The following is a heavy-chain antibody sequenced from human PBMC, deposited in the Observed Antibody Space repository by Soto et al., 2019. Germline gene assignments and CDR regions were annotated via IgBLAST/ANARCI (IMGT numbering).Heavy chain of an antibody. Sequence: GGSLRLSCAASGFTFSSYAMSWVRQAPGKGLEWVSAISGSGGSTYYADSVKGRFTISRDNSKNTLYLQMNSLRAEDTAVYYCARGNIVATMTLRYYGMDVWGQGTTVTVSS. D-gene: IGHD5-12*01. CDR3: ARGNIVATMTLRYYGMDV. CDR2: ISGSGGST. CDR1: GFTFSSYA. J-gene: IGHJ6*02. V-gene: IGHV3-23*01.